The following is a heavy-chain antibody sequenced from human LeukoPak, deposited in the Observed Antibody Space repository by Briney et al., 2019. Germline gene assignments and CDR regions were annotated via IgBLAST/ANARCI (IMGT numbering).Heavy chain of an antibody. J-gene: IGHJ4*02. D-gene: IGHD3-22*01. CDR2: IYYSGST. Sequence: PSETLSLTCTVSGGSISSSSYYWGWIRQPPGKGLEWIGSIYYSGSTYYNPSLKSRVTISVDTSKNQFSLKLSSVTAADTAVYYCARGGDSSGYYRPFDYWGQGTLVTVSS. V-gene: IGHV4-39*07. CDR1: GGSISSSSYY. CDR3: ARGGDSSGYYRPFDY.